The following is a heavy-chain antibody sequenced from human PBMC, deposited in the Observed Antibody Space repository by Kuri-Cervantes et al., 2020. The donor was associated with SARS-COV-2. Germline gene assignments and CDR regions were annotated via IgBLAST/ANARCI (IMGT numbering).Heavy chain of an antibody. D-gene: IGHD4-17*01. V-gene: IGHV3-48*02. J-gene: IGHJ6*02. CDR2: ISSSSSTI. Sequence: GGSLRLSCAASGFTFSSYSMNWVRQAPGKGLEWVSYISSSSSTIYYADSVKGRFTISRDNAKNSLYLQMNSLRDEDTVVYYCASWRNFDYGDYANYYYYGMDVWGQGTTVTVSS. CDR1: GFTFSSYS. CDR3: ASWRNFDYGDYANYYYYGMDV.